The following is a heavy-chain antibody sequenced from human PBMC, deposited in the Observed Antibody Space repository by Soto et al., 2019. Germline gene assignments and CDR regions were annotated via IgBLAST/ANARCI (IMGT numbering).Heavy chain of an antibody. CDR3: ARSLPPYYDILVGNWFDP. CDR1: GFTFSSYA. J-gene: IGHJ5*02. CDR2: ISYDGSNK. V-gene: IGHV3-30-3*01. Sequence: GGSLRLSCAASGFTFSSYAMHWVRQAPGKGLEWVAVISYDGSNKYYADSVKGRFTISRDNSKNTLYLQMNSLRAEDTAVYYCARSLPPYYDILVGNWFDPWGQGTLVTVSS. D-gene: IGHD3-9*01.